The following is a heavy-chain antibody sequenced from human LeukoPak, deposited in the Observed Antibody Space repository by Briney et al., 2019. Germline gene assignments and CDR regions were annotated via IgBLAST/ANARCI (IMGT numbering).Heavy chain of an antibody. V-gene: IGHV4-59*12. CDR2: IYYSGST. Sequence: PSETLSLTCTVSGGSISSYYWSWIRQPPGKGLEWIGYIYYSGSTNYNPSLKSRVTISVDTSKNQFSLKLSSVTAADTAVYYCARARPFYYYGSGSFWGYYFDYWGQGTLVTVSS. D-gene: IGHD3-10*01. CDR1: GGSISSYY. J-gene: IGHJ4*02. CDR3: ARARPFYYYGSGSFWGYYFDY.